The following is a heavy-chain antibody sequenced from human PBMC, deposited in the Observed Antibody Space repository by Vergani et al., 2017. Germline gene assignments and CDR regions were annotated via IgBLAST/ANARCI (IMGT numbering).Heavy chain of an antibody. Sequence: EVQLLESGGDLVQPGGSLRLSCAASGFTFNHYAMNWVRQAPGKGLEWVSGISGSGGSTYYAGSVKGRFTISRDSSKNTLYLQMNSLRAEDTAVYYCAKETQDDTVEAPAAIQGTFDNWGQGTLVTVSS. V-gene: IGHV3-23*01. J-gene: IGHJ4*02. CDR3: AKETQDDTVEAPAAIQGTFDN. CDR2: ISGSGGST. CDR1: GFTFNHYA. D-gene: IGHD2-2*02.